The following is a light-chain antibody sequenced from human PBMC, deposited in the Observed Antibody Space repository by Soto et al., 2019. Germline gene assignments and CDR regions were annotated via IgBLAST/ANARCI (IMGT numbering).Light chain of an antibody. J-gene: IGKJ2*01. CDR1: LSISSW. Sequence: DIQMTQSPSTLSASVGDRVTITCRASLSISSWLAWYQQKPGKAPKLLIYKATSLESGVPSIFNGSGSGTEFTLSISSLQPDDFATYYYQQYNSYYTFGQGTKLEIK. V-gene: IGKV1-5*03. CDR3: QQYNSYYT. CDR2: KAT.